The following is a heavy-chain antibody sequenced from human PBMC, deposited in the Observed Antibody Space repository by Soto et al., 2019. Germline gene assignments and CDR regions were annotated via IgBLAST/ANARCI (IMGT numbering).Heavy chain of an antibody. CDR1: GFTFSSYA. CDR2: ISGSGGST. Sequence: PVGSLRLSCAASGFTFSSYAMSWVRQAPGKGLEWVSAISGSGGSTYYADSVKGRFTISRDNSKNTLYLQMNSLRAEDTAVYYCAKDDYDSSGAYTEDAFDIWGQGTMVTVSS. CDR3: AKDDYDSSGAYTEDAFDI. D-gene: IGHD3-22*01. J-gene: IGHJ3*02. V-gene: IGHV3-23*01.